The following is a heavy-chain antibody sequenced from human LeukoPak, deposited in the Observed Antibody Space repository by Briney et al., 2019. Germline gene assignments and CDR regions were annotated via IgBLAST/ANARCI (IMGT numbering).Heavy chain of an antibody. CDR1: GFTFSSYW. D-gene: IGHD2-2*01. Sequence: PGGSLRLSCAASGFTFSSYWMTWVRQAPGKGPEWVANIKQDESRRNYVDSVKGRFTISRDNAKNSLFLQMNSLRAEDTAVYYCVRAMDSWGQGTLVTVSS. CDR3: VRAMDS. V-gene: IGHV3-7*01. J-gene: IGHJ4*02. CDR2: IKQDESRR.